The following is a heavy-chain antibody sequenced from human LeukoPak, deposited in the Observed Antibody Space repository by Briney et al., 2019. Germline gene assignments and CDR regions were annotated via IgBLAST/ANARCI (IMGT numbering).Heavy chain of an antibody. D-gene: IGHD5/OR15-5a*01. CDR1: GFPFTVHP. J-gene: IGHJ4*02. V-gene: IGHV3-30-3*01. CDR2: SSSDETYK. Sequence: GSLRLSCAASGFPFTVHPTHWVRQAPGKGLEWVSVSSSDETYKFYADSVRGRFTISRDNSKNRLYLQMSDLRAEDTAVYFCARSVSGVWLFDYWGRGTLVTVSS. CDR3: ARSVSGVWLFDY.